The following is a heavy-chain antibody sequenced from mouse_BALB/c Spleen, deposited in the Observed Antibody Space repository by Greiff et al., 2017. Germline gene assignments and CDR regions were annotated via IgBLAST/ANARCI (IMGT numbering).Heavy chain of an antibody. J-gene: IGHJ3*01. CDR1: GYNFTSYW. D-gene: IGHD2-4*01. CDR3: ARDYYDYDESWFAY. Sequence: QVQLKQPGAELVKPGTSVKLSCKASGYNFTSYWINWVKLRPGQGLEWIGDIYPGSGSTNYNEKFKSKATLTVDTSSSTAYMQLSSLASEDSALYYCARDYYDYDESWFAYWGQGTLVTVSA. V-gene: IGHV1-55*01. CDR2: IYPGSGST.